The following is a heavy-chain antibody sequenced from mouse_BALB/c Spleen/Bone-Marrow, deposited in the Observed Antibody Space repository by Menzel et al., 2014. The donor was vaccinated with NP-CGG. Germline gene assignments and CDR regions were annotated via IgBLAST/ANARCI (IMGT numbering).Heavy chain of an antibody. CDR2: IHPSDSES. V-gene: IGHV1-74*01. CDR3: TRYDLTTRAFAY. Sequence: VQLQQSGAELVRPGASVKLSCKASGYSFTSYWMNWVKQRPGQGLEWIGMIHPSDSESRLNQKFKDKATLTVDESSSTAYMQLSSPTSEDSAVYYCTRYDLTTRAFAYWGQGTLVTVSA. CDR1: GYSFTSYW. J-gene: IGHJ3*01. D-gene: IGHD3-3*01.